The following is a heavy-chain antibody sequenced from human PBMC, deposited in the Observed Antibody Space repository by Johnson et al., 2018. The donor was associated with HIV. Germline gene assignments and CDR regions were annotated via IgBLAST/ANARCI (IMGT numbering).Heavy chain of an antibody. J-gene: IGHJ3*02. CDR3: ARDQATVWLSASGSAVDI. CDR1: GFIFSSSA. CDR2: ISFAGSNT. Sequence: QVQLVESGGGVVQPGRSLRLSCAASGFIFSSSAMHWVRRAPGKGLEWVAVISFAGSNTYYADFVKGRFTISRDNSQNSLYLQLNSLRAEDKAVNYCARDQATVWLSASGSAVDIWCQGTTVTVAS. V-gene: IGHV3-30-3*01. D-gene: IGHD3-10*01.